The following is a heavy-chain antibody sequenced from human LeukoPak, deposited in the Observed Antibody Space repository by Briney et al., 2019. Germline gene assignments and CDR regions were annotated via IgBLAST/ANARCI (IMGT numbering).Heavy chain of an antibody. Sequence: SETLSLTCTVSGGSISSYYWSWIRQPPGKGLEWIGYIYYSGSTNYNPSLKSRVTISVDTSKNQFSLKLSSVTAADTAVYYCASWFGDQQGPRFDPWGQGTLVTVSS. CDR3: ASWFGDQQGPRFDP. V-gene: IGHV4-59*01. J-gene: IGHJ5*02. D-gene: IGHD3-10*01. CDR1: GGSISSYY. CDR2: IYYSGST.